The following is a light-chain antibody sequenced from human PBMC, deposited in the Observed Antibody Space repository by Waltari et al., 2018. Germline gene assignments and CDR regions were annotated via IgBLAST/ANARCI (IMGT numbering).Light chain of an antibody. V-gene: IGLV3-1*01. CDR2: QDS. CDR1: KLGVTY. J-gene: IGLJ2*01. Sequence: SYELTPPPSVSVSPGQTATLTCSGAKLGVTYACWYQQKPGQSPVLVIYQDSKRPLGIPERFSGSNSGNTPTLTISGTQAMDEADYYCQAWDSSTVVFGGGTRLTVL. CDR3: QAWDSSTVV.